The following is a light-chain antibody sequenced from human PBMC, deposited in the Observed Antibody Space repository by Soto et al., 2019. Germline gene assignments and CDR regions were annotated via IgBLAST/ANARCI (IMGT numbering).Light chain of an antibody. V-gene: IGLV3-1*01. CDR1: KLGDKY. Sequence: SYELTQPPSVSVSPGQTASITCSGDKLGDKYACWYQQKPGQSPVLVIYQDSKRPSGIPERFSGSNSGNTATLTISGTQAMDEAVYYCHAWDSSTALVVFGGGTKVTVL. CDR3: HAWDSSTALVV. J-gene: IGLJ2*01. CDR2: QDS.